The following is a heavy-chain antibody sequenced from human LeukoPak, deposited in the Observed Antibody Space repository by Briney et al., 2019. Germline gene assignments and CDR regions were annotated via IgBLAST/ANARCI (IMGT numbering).Heavy chain of an antibody. CDR2: ISYDGSNK. CDR1: GFTFSSYA. Sequence: GGSLRLSCAASGFTFSSYAMHWVRQAPGKGLEWVAVISYDGSNKYYADSVKGRFTISRDNSKNTLYLQMNSLRAEDTAVYYCARDGHTYYDFWSGWFVDYWGQGTLVTVSS. D-gene: IGHD3-3*01. CDR3: ARDGHTYYDFWSGWFVDY. V-gene: IGHV3-30-3*01. J-gene: IGHJ4*02.